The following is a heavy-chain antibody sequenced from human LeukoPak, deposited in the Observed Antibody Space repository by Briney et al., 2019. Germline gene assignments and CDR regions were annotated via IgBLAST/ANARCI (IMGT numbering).Heavy chain of an antibody. V-gene: IGHV4-59*01. D-gene: IGHD6-19*01. CDR3: ARGGGIAVAGFDY. Sequence: SETLSLTCTVSGGSINSYYWSWIRQPPGKGLEWIGYIYYSGSTNYNPSLKSRVTISVDTSKNQFSLKLSSVTAADTAVYYCARGGGIAVAGFDYWGQGTLVTVSS. CDR1: GGSINSYY. J-gene: IGHJ4*02. CDR2: IYYSGST.